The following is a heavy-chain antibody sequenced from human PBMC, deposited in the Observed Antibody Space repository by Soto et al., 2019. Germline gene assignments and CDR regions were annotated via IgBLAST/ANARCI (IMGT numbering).Heavy chain of an antibody. CDR2: ISYDGSNK. CDR3: ARDRGLEALRGWYYFDY. CDR1: GFTFSSYA. V-gene: IGHV3-30-3*01. D-gene: IGHD6-19*01. J-gene: IGHJ4*02. Sequence: PGGSLRLSCAASGFTFSSYAMHWVRQAPGKGLEWVAVISYDGSNKYYADSVKGRFTISRDNSKNTLYLQMNSLRAEDTAVYYCARDRGLEALRGWYYFDYWGQGTLVTVSS.